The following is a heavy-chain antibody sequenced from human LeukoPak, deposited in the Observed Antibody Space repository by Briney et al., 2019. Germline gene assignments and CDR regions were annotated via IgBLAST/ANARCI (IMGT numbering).Heavy chain of an antibody. D-gene: IGHD5-12*01. CDR1: GLTVSSNY. Sequence: GGSLRLSCAASGLTVSSNYMSWVRQAPGKGLEWVSLIYSGGSTYYADSARGRFTISTDDSKNTLFLQMNSLRAEDTAVYYCARADVATIPYFDYWGQGTLVTVSS. CDR2: IYSGGST. V-gene: IGHV3-66*01. CDR3: ARADVATIPYFDY. J-gene: IGHJ4*02.